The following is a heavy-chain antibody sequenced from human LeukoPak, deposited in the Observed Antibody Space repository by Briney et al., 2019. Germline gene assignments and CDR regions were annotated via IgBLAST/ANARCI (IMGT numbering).Heavy chain of an antibody. CDR1: GGTFSSYA. J-gene: IGHJ6*02. D-gene: IGHD3-22*01. CDR3: ATHYYDSSGYSDYYYGMDV. V-gene: IGHV1-69*04. CDR2: IIPILGIA. Sequence: SVKVSCKASGGTFSSYAISWVRQAPGQGLEWMGRIIPILGIANYAQKFQGRVTITADKSTSTAYMELSSLRSEDTAEYYCATHYYDSSGYSDYYYGMDVWGQGTTVTVSS.